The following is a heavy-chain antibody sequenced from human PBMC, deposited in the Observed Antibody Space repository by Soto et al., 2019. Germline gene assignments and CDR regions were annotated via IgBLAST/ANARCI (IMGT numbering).Heavy chain of an antibody. CDR2: ISGSGGST. V-gene: IGHV3-23*01. Sequence: EVQLLESGGGLVQPGGSLRLSCAASGFTFSSYAMSWVRQAPGKGLERVSAISGSGGSTYYADSVKGRFTISRDNSKNALYLQMNSLRAEDTAVYYCAKERASGGWYPMSRRNWFDPWGQGTLVTVSS. CDR3: AKERASGGWYPMSRRNWFDP. J-gene: IGHJ5*02. D-gene: IGHD6-19*01. CDR1: GFTFSSYA.